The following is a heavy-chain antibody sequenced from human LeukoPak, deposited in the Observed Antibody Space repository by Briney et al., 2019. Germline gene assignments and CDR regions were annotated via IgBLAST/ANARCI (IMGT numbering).Heavy chain of an antibody. CDR3: ARDPPVTGIDS. CDR2: IYSGGST. Sequence: PGGSLRLSCAAAGFTVSSNYMSWVRQAPGKGLEWVSVIYSGGSTYYADSVTGRFTISRDNSKNTLYLQMNSLRADDTAVYYCARDPPVTGIDSWGQGTLVTVSS. J-gene: IGHJ4*02. CDR1: GFTVSSNY. D-gene: IGHD4-17*01. V-gene: IGHV3-53*01.